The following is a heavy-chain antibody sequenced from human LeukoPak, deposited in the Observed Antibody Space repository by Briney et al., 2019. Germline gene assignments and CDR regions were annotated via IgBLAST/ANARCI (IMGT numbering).Heavy chain of an antibody. D-gene: IGHD2-2*02. CDR2: IYYSGST. CDR1: GGSISSSSYY. Sequence: SETLSLTCTVSGGSISSSSYYWGWIRQPPGKGLEWIGSIYYSGSTYYNPSLKSRVTISVDTSKNQFSLKLSSVTAADTAVYYCARLYERQPDYWGQGTLVTVSS. V-gene: IGHV4-39*07. CDR3: ARLYERQPDY. J-gene: IGHJ4*02.